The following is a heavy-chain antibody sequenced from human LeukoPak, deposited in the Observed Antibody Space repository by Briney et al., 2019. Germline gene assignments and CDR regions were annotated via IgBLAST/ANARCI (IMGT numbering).Heavy chain of an antibody. CDR1: GFTFSSYA. CDR3: ARDRGTIVVVTAIPRGWFDP. Sequence: GGSLRLSCAASGFTFSSYAMHWVRQAPGNGLEWVAVISYDGSNKYYADSVKGRFTISRDNSKNTLYLQMNSLRAEDTAVYYCARDRGTIVVVTAIPRGWFDPWGQGTLVTVSS. CDR2: ISYDGSNK. D-gene: IGHD2-21*02. J-gene: IGHJ5*02. V-gene: IGHV3-30-3*01.